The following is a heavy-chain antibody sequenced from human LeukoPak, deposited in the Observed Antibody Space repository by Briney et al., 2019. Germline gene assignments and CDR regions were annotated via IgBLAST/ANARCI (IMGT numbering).Heavy chain of an antibody. D-gene: IGHD3-10*01. V-gene: IGHV3-30*18. J-gene: IGHJ4*02. CDR1: GFIFSYYG. Sequence: GGSLRLSCEASGFIFSYYGMHWVRQSPGKGLEWVAVISYDGSNKYYADSVKGRFTISRDNSKNTLYLQMNSLRAEDTAVYYCAKDPRSGGELLWGWSEKYFDYWGQGTLVTVSS. CDR2: ISYDGSNK. CDR3: AKDPRSGGELLWGWSEKYFDY.